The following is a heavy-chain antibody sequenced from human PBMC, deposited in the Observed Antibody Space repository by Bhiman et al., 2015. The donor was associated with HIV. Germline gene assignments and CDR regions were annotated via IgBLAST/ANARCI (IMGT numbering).Heavy chain of an antibody. CDR2: IRYDGSKK. CDR1: GFTFSTYG. D-gene: IGHD4-17*01. J-gene: IGHJ6*02. Sequence: QVQLVESGGGVVQPGGSLRLSCAASGFTFSTYGMHWVRQAPGKGLEWVTFIRYDGSKKYYADSAKGRSTISRDNSKNTLYLQMSSLRPEDTAVYYCSRDLNAAYGDYVPSYYYYGMDVWGQGP. CDR3: SRDLNAAYGDYVPSYYYYGMDV. V-gene: IGHV3-30*02.